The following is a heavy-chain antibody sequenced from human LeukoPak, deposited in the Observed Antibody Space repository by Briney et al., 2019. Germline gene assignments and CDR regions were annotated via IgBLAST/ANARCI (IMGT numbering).Heavy chain of an antibody. CDR2: IYHSGST. CDR3: AKDSTGFPLWSED. Sequence: SETLSLTCAVSGGSISSSNWWSWVRQPPGKGLEWIGEIYHSGSTNYNPSLKSRVTISVDKSKNQFSLKLSSVTAEDTAVYYCAKDSTGFPLWSEDWGQGTLVTVSS. V-gene: IGHV4-4*02. J-gene: IGHJ4*02. CDR1: GGSISSSNW. D-gene: IGHD3-9*01.